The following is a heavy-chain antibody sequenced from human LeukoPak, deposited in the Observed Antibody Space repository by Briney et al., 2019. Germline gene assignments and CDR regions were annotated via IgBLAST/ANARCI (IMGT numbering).Heavy chain of an antibody. Sequence: ASVKVSCKASGGTFSSYAISWVRRAPGQGLEWMGGIIPIFGTANYAQKFQGRVTITADESTSTAYMELSSLRSEDTAVYYCARDYYYDSSGYYYFDYWGQGTLVTVSS. CDR1: GGTFSSYA. V-gene: IGHV1-69*01. J-gene: IGHJ4*02. D-gene: IGHD3-22*01. CDR2: IIPIFGTA. CDR3: ARDYYYDSSGYYYFDY.